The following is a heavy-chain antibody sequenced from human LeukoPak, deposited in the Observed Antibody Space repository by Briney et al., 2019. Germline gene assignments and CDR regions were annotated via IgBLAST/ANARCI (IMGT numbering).Heavy chain of an antibody. CDR2: MRDDGFKT. CDR1: GFTFTKYG. V-gene: IGHV3-30*02. CDR3: AKTISCSGGPCYSSLDY. J-gene: IGHJ4*02. Sequence: GGSLRLSCSASGFTFTKYGMHWVRQAPGKGLEGVGLMRDDGFKTYADSVKDRFTVSRDNSKNTLFLQMSSLRAEDTALYYCAKTISCSGGPCYSSLDYWGQGTLVIVSS. D-gene: IGHD2-15*01.